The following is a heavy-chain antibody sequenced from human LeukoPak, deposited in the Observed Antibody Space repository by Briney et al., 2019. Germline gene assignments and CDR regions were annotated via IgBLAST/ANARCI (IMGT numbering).Heavy chain of an antibody. V-gene: IGHV1-18*01. CDR3: ARDRGYQLPDGY. CDR1: GGTFSSYA. J-gene: IGHJ4*02. D-gene: IGHD2-2*01. CDR2: ISAYNGST. Sequence: ASVKVSCKASGGTFSSYAISWVRQAPGQGLEWMGWISAYNGSTNYAQKLQGRVTMTTDTSTSTAYMELRSLRSDDTAVYYCARDRGYQLPDGYWGQGTLVTVSS.